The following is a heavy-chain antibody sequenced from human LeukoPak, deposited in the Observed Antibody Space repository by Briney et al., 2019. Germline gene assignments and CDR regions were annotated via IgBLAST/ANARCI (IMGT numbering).Heavy chain of an antibody. Sequence: GGSLRLSCAASGFTFSSYAMSWVRQAPGKGREWVSAISGSGGSTYYADSVKGRFTISRENSKNTLYLQMNSLRAEDTAVYYCAKAIYSSSRMDVWGQGTTVTVSS. CDR2: ISGSGGST. V-gene: IGHV3-23*01. CDR1: GFTFSSYA. J-gene: IGHJ6*02. CDR3: AKAIYSSSRMDV. D-gene: IGHD6-13*01.